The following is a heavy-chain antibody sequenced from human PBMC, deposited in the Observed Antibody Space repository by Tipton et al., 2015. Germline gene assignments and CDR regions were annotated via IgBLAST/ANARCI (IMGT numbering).Heavy chain of an antibody. J-gene: IGHJ6*02. Sequence: SLRLSCAASGFSFSSYRMNWVRQAPGKGLEWVSYISSSSNTIYYADTVKGRFTISRDNAKNSLYLQMNSLRDEDTAVYYCARDRQYCSGTSCYYYYGMDVWGRGPTVTVSS. CDR2: ISSSSNTI. CDR1: GFSFSSYR. D-gene: IGHD2-2*01. V-gene: IGHV3-48*02. CDR3: ARDRQYCSGTSCYYYYGMDV.